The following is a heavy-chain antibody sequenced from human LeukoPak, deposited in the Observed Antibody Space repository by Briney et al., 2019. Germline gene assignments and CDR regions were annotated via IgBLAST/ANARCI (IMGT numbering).Heavy chain of an antibody. CDR3: ARSFRDGYNSPLYYFDY. Sequence: SETLSLTCTVSGGSISSYYWSWIRQPPGKGLEWIGYIYYSGSTNYNPSLKSRVTISVDTSKSQFSLKLSSVTAADTAVYYCARSFRDGYNSPLYYFDYWGQGTLVTVSS. CDR2: IYYSGST. CDR1: GGSISSYY. V-gene: IGHV4-59*08. D-gene: IGHD5-24*01. J-gene: IGHJ4*02.